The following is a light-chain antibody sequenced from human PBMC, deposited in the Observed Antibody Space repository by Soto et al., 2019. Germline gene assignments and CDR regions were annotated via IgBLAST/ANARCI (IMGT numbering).Light chain of an antibody. J-gene: IGKJ4*01. CDR3: QQIYSAPLT. CDR2: AAS. CDR1: QSITTY. Sequence: DIQMTQSPSSLSASVGDRVTITCRASQSITTYLNWYRQKPGKAPKLLIYAASSLQSGVPSRFSRSGSETEFTLSISSLQPEDFETYFCQQIYSAPLTLGGGTKVDIK. V-gene: IGKV1-39*01.